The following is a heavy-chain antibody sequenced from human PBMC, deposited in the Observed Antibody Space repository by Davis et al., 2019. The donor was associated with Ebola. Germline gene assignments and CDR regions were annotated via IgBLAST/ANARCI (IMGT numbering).Heavy chain of an antibody. J-gene: IGHJ4*02. CDR1: GFPFRYYA. V-gene: IGHV3-23*01. Sequence: PGGSLRLSCAASGFPFRYYAMNWVRQAPGKGLEWVSGISGAGGDKKYADSVKGRFTISRDNSKGTLFLQLDSLRVEDTAIYYCTKESRWYGGYYFDSWGQGTLVIVSS. CDR3: TKESRWYGGYYFDS. D-gene: IGHD4-23*01. CDR2: ISGAGGDK.